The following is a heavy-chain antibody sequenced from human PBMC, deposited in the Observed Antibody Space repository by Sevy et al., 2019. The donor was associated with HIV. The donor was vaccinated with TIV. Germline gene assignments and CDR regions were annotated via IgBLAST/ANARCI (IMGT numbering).Heavy chain of an antibody. D-gene: IGHD2-15*01. CDR2: ISGSGGST. V-gene: IGHV3-23*01. CDR3: AKQTVVSGYFDY. Sequence: GGSLRLSCAASGFTFSSYAMSWVRQAPGKGLEWVSAISGSGGSTYYAHSVKGRFTISRDNSKNTLYLQMNSLRAEDTAVYYCAKQTVVSGYFDYWGQGTLVTVSS. CDR1: GFTFSSYA. J-gene: IGHJ4*02.